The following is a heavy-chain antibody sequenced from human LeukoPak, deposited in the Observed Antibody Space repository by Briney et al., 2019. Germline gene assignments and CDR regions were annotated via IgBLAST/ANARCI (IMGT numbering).Heavy chain of an antibody. V-gene: IGHV3-66*01. D-gene: IGHD6-13*01. J-gene: IGHJ4*02. CDR1: GFTVSSNY. CDR2: IYSGGST. Sequence: GGSLRLSCAASGFTVSSNYMSWVRQAPGKGLEWVSVIYSGGSTYYADSVKGRFTISRDNSKNTLYLQMNSLRAEDTAVYYCARESGYSSSWLDYWGQETLVTVSS. CDR3: ARESGYSSSWLDY.